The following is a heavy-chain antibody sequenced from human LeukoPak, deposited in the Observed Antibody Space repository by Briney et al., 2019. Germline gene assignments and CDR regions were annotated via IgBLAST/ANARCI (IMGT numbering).Heavy chain of an antibody. Sequence: GRSLRLSCAASGFTFSSYGMHWVRQAPGKGLEWVGIISYDGSNKYYADSVKGRFTISRDNSKNTLYLQMNSLRAEDTAVYYCAQQLGWGRWFDYWGQGTLVTVSS. J-gene: IGHJ4*02. V-gene: IGHV3-30*03. CDR2: ISYDGSNK. D-gene: IGHD6-13*01. CDR1: GFTFSSYG. CDR3: AQQLGWGRWFDY.